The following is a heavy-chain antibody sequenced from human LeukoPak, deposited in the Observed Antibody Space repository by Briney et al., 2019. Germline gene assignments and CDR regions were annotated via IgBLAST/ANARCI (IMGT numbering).Heavy chain of an antibody. J-gene: IGHJ4*02. D-gene: IGHD6-19*01. V-gene: IGHV3-30*18. Sequence: PGGSLRLSCAVSGFTFSSYWMHWVRQAPGKGLEWVAVISYGGDDGSNIYYADSVKGRFTISRDNSKSTLYLQMNSLRAEDTAVYYCAKDPARIAVAGMIDYWGQGTLVTVSS. CDR1: GFTFSSYW. CDR3: AKDPARIAVAGMIDY. CDR2: ISYGGDDGSNI.